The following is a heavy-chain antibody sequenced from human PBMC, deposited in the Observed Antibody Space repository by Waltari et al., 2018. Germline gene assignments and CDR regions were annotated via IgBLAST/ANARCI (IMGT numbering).Heavy chain of an antibody. Sequence: EVQLVQSGAEVKKPGESLKISCKGSGYSFTSYWIGWVRQMPGQGLEWMGIIYPGDSDTRYSPSFQGQVTISADKSISTAYLQWSSLKASDTAMYYCARGPGIAVAGTSSYYYGMDVWGQGTTVTVSS. V-gene: IGHV5-51*01. CDR3: ARGPGIAVAGTSSYYYGMDV. J-gene: IGHJ6*02. D-gene: IGHD6-19*01. CDR1: GYSFTSYW. CDR2: IYPGDSDT.